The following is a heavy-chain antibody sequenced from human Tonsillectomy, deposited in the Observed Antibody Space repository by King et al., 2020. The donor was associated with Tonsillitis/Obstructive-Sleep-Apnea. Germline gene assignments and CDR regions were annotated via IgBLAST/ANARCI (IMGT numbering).Heavy chain of an antibody. V-gene: IGHV4-34*01. D-gene: IGHD2-15*01. CDR2: INHSGST. Sequence: VQLQQWGAGLLKPSETLSLTCAVYGGSFSGYYWSWIRQPPGKGLEWIGEINHSGSTNYNPSLKSRVTISVDTSKNQFSLKLSSVTAADTAVYYCARVILVVVAASNYYYYYMDVWGKGTTVTVSS. J-gene: IGHJ6*03. CDR3: ARVILVVVAASNYYYYYMDV. CDR1: GGSFSGYY.